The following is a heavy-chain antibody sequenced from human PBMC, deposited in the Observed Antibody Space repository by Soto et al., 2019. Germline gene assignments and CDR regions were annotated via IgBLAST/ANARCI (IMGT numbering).Heavy chain of an antibody. Sequence: QLQLQESGPGLVKPSQTLSLTCAVSGGSISRGGYSWSWIRQPPGKGLEWIGYIYHSGSTYYNPSINSRVTISVDRSKNQFSLKLSAVTAADTAVYYCARVPGLWGRGTLVTVSS. CDR2: IYHSGST. V-gene: IGHV4-30-2*01. J-gene: IGHJ2*01. CDR3: ARVPGL. CDR1: GGSISRGGYS.